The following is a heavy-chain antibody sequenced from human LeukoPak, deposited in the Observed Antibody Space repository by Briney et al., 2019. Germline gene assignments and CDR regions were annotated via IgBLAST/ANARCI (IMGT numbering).Heavy chain of an antibody. Sequence: GGSLRLSCAASGFTFSNAWMNWVRQAPGKGLEWVGRIKSKTDGGTTDYAAPVKGRFTISRDDSKNTLYLQMNSLKTEDTAVYYCTTDWVLYSSGWTYYFDYWGQGTLVTVSS. J-gene: IGHJ4*02. D-gene: IGHD6-19*01. CDR2: IKSKTDGGTT. V-gene: IGHV3-15*07. CDR1: GFTFSNAW. CDR3: TTDWVLYSSGWTYYFDY.